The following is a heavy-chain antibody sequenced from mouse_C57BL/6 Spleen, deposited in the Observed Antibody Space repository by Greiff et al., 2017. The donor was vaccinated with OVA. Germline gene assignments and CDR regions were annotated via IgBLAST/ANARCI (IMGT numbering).Heavy chain of an antibody. CDR3: ARGDYYGSSYAMDY. V-gene: IGHV1-64*01. J-gene: IGHJ4*01. D-gene: IGHD1-1*01. Sequence: VQLQQPGAELVKPGASVKLSCKASGYTFTSYWMHWVKQRPGQGLEWIGMIHPNSGSTNYNEKFKSKATLTVDKSSSTAYMQLSSLTSEDSAVYDCARGDYYGSSYAMDYWGQGTSVTVSS. CDR1: GYTFTSYW. CDR2: IHPNSGST.